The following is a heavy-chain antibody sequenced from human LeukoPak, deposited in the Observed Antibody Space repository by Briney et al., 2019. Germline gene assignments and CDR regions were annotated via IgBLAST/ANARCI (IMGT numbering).Heavy chain of an antibody. CDR3: AKAPFYYYYMDV. CDR2: IYSGGST. Sequence: GGSLRLSCAASGFTVSSNYMSWVRQAPGKGLEWVSVIYSGGSTYYADSVKGRFTISRDNSKNTLYLQMNSLRAEDTAVYYCAKAPFYYYYMDVWGKGTTVTVSS. J-gene: IGHJ6*03. CDR1: GFTVSSNY. V-gene: IGHV3-66*01.